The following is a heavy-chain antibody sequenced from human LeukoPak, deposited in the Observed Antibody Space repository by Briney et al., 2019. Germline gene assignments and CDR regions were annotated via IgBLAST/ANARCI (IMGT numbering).Heavy chain of an antibody. V-gene: IGHV3-21*01. CDR3: ARDQQYYYGSGSYNWFDP. CDR1: GFTVSSNY. D-gene: IGHD3-10*01. Sequence: PGGSLRLSCAASGFTVSSNYMSWVRQAPGKGLEWVSSISSSSSYIYYADSVKGRFTISRDNAKNSLYLQMNSLRAEDTAVYYCARDQQYYYGSGSYNWFDPWGQGTLVTVSS. J-gene: IGHJ5*02. CDR2: ISSSSSYI.